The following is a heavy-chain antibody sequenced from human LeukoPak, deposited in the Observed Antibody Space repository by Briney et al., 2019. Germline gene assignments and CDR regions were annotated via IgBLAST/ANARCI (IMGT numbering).Heavy chain of an antibody. CDR3: ARADSSRWYLWFDP. J-gene: IGHJ5*02. CDR2: IYYSGST. CDR1: GGSISSYY. Sequence: SETLSLTCTVSGGSISSYYWSWIRQPPGKGLEWIGYIYYSGSTNYNPSLKSLVTISVDTSKNQFSPKLSSVTAADTAVYYCARADSSRWYLWFDPWGQGTLVTVSS. D-gene: IGHD6-13*01. V-gene: IGHV4-59*01.